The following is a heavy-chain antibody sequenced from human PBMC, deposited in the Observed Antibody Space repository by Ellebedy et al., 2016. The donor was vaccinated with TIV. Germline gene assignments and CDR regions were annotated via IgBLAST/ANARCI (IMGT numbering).Heavy chain of an antibody. J-gene: IGHJ4*02. Sequence: GESLKISCAASGFTLTNYDMHWVRQATGKGLEWVSAIGTAGDTYYAGSVKGRFTISRENAKNSLYLQMNSLRAGDTAVYYCARASAGLDYWGQGTLVTVSS. CDR1: GFTLTNYD. D-gene: IGHD6-13*01. CDR2: IGTAGDT. V-gene: IGHV3-13*01. CDR3: ARASAGLDY.